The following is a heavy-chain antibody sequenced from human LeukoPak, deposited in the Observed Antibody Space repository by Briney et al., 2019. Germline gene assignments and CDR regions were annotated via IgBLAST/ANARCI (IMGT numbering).Heavy chain of an antibody. J-gene: IGHJ4*02. V-gene: IGHV4-4*07. D-gene: IGHD3-3*01. CDR3: ARENHDFWSGYYSY. CDR1: GGSISSYY. Sequence: PSETLSLTCTVSGGSISSYYWSWIRQPAGKGLEWIGRIYTSGSTNYNPSLESRVTMSVDTSKNQFSLKLSSVTAADTAVYYCARENHDFWSGYYSYWGQGTLVTVSS. CDR2: IYTSGST.